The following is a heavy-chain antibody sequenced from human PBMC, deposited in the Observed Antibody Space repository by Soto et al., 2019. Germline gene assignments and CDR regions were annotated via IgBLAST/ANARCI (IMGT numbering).Heavy chain of an antibody. J-gene: IGHJ3*02. Sequence: QVQLVESGGGVVQPGRSLRLSCAASGFTFSSYAMHWVGQAPGKGLEWVAVISYDGSNKYYADSVKGRFTISRDNSKNTLYLQMNSLRAEDTAVYYCARGRSETVYCSSTSCYVAVWDDYSKIGAFDIWGQGTMVTVSS. D-gene: IGHD2-2*01. CDR1: GFTFSSYA. V-gene: IGHV3-30-3*01. CDR2: ISYDGSNK. CDR3: ARGRSETVYCSSTSCYVAVWDDYSKIGAFDI.